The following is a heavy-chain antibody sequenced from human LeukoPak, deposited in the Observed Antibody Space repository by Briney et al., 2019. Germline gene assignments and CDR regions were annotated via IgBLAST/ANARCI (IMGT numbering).Heavy chain of an antibody. CDR1: GFTFSSYA. Sequence: GGSLRLSCAASGFTFSSYAMHWVRQAPGKGLEWVAVISYDGGNKYYADSVKGRFTISRDNSKNTLYLQMNSLRAEDTAVYYCARDYGGNTEDYWGQGTLVTVSS. J-gene: IGHJ4*02. V-gene: IGHV3-30-3*01. CDR3: ARDYGGNTEDY. D-gene: IGHD4-23*01. CDR2: ISYDGGNK.